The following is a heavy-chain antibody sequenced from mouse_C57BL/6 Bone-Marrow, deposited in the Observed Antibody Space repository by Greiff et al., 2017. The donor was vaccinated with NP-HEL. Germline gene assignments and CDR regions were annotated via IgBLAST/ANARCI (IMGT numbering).Heavy chain of an antibody. D-gene: IGHD1-1*01. CDR1: GFSFNTYA. J-gene: IGHJ4*01. V-gene: IGHV10-1*01. Sequence: GGGLVQPKGSLKLSCAASGFSFNTYAMNWVRQAPGKGLEWVARIRSKSNNYATYYADSVKDRFTISRDDSESMLYLQMNNLKTEDTAMYYCVRGDYDGSIDAMDYWGQGTSVTVSS. CDR3: VRGDYDGSIDAMDY. CDR2: IRSKSNNYAT.